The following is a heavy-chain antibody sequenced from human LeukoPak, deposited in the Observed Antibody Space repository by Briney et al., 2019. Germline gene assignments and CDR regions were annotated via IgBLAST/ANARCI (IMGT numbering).Heavy chain of an antibody. CDR1: GYTFTGYY. Sequence: ASVKVSCKASGYTFTGYYMHWVRQAPGQGLEWMGWINPNSGGTNYAQKFQGRVTMTRDTSISTAYMELSRLRSDDTAVYYCARESGSYYMPDYWGQGTLDTVSS. CDR3: ARESGSYYMPDY. D-gene: IGHD1-26*01. CDR2: INPNSGGT. V-gene: IGHV1-2*02. J-gene: IGHJ4*02.